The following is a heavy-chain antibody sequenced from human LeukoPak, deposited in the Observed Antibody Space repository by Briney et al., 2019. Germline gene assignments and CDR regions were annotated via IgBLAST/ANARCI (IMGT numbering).Heavy chain of an antibody. CDR1: GGSFSGYY. CDR3: ARGPAKDRRWEY. J-gene: IGHJ4*02. V-gene: IGHV4-34*01. CDR2: INHSGSA. D-gene: IGHD1-26*01. Sequence: SETLSLTCAVHGGSFSGYYWSWIRQPPGKGLEWIGEINHSGSANYNPSLKSRVTISVDRSKNQFSLKLSSVTAADTAVYYCARGPAKDRRWEYWGQGTLVTVSS.